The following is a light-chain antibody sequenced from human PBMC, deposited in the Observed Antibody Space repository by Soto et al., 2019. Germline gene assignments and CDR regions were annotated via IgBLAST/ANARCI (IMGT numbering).Light chain of an antibody. CDR3: QVWDSGSDHYV. J-gene: IGLJ1*01. V-gene: IGLV3-21*04. CDR2: YNT. Sequence: SYELTQPPSVSVAPGETARITCGGNNIGGHSVHWYQQKPGQAPVLVIYYNTGRPSGIPKRFSGSNSGNTAALTISRVEAGDEADYYCQVWDSGSDHYVFGTGTKLTVL. CDR1: NIGGHS.